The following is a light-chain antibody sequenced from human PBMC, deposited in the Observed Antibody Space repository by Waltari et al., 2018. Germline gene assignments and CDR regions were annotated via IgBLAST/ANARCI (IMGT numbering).Light chain of an antibody. V-gene: IGKV1D-13*01. CDR1: QDIASA. CDR2: DAS. Sequence: PSSLSASVGHRITITCRASQDIASALAWYVQKPGKAPQLLIYDASTLESGVPSRFSGSGSGTDFTLSISGLQPEDFATYYCQQFINYPLTFGPGTTVDIK. CDR3: QQFINYPLT. J-gene: IGKJ3*01.